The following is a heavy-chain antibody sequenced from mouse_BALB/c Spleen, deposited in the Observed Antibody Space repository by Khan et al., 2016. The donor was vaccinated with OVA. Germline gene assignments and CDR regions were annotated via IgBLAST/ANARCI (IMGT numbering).Heavy chain of an antibody. CDR2: INPSNGRT. CDR3: SRRLSNFDD. Sequence: VQIQESGAELVNPGASVNLSCKASGYTLTSYWMHWVKQRPGQGLEWIGEINPSNGRTNYNEKFKSKATLTVDKSSSTAYMQLSSPTSEDSAVYYWSRRLSNFDDWGQGTTLTVSS. J-gene: IGHJ2*01. D-gene: IGHD1-3*01. V-gene: IGHV1S81*02. CDR1: GYTLTSYW.